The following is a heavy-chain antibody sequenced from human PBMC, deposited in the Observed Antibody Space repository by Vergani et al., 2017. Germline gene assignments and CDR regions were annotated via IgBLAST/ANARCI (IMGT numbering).Heavy chain of an antibody. D-gene: IGHD2-2*02. V-gene: IGHV3-33*01. CDR1: GFTFSSYG. Sequence: VQLVESGGGLVKRGGSLRLSCAASGFTFSSYGMHWVRQAPGKGLGWVAVIWYDGSNKYYADSVKGRFTISRDNSKNTLYLQMNSLRAEDTAVYYCARDVTTDIVVVPAAINYYYMDVGGKGTTVTVSS. CDR3: ARDVTTDIVVVPAAINYYYMDV. CDR2: IWYDGSNK. J-gene: IGHJ6*03.